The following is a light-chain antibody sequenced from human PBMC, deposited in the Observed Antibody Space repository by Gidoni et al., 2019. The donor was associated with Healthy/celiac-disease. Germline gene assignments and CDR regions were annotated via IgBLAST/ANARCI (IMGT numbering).Light chain of an antibody. CDR2: EVS. J-gene: IGLJ2*01. CDR3: SSYAGSNNLV. V-gene: IGLV2-8*01. CDR1: SSDVGGYNY. Sequence: QSALTQPPAASGSPGKSVTISCTGTSSDVGGYNYVSWYQQHPGKAPKLIIYEVSKRPSGVPARFSGSKSGNTASLTVSGLQAEDEADYYCSSYAGSNNLVFGGGTKLTVL.